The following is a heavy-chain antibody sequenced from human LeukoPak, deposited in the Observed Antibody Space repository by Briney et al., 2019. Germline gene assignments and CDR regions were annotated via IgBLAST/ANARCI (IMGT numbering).Heavy chain of an antibody. CDR1: GGSISSRNW. CDR2: IYHSGST. V-gene: IGHV4-4*02. Sequence: SETLSLTCAVSGGSISSRNWWSWVRQPPGMGLEWIGEIYHSGSTNYNPSLKSRVTISVDKSKNQFSLKVSSVTAADTAVYYCATSLGYFQHWGQGTLVTVSS. CDR3: ATSLGYFQH. J-gene: IGHJ1*01.